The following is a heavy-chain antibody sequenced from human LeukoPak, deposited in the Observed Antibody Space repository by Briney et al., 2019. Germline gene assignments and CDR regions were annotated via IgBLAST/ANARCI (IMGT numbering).Heavy chain of an antibody. CDR2: ISGSGGST. CDR1: GFTFSSYA. J-gene: IGHJ4*02. V-gene: IGHV3-23*01. CDR3: AKDPGRPAAIGWLWYFDY. Sequence: SGGSLRLSCAASGFTFSSYAMSWVRQAPGNGLEWVSAISGSGGSTYYADSVKGRFTISRDNSKNTLYLQMNSLRAEDTAVYYCAKDPGRPAAIGWLWYFDYWGQGTLVTVSS. D-gene: IGHD2-2*01.